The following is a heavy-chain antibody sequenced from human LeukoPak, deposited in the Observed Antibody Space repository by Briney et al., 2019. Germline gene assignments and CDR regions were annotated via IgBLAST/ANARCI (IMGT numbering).Heavy chain of an antibody. CDR1: GFTFSSYG. J-gene: IGHJ5*02. Sequence: GGSLRLSCAASGFTFSSYGIHWIRQAPGKGLEWVSFIQYDGGKFYADSVKGRFTISRDNSKNTLYLQMNSLRAEDTAVYYCAKGRVFMVRGPNRGRNNWFDPWGQGTLVTVSS. D-gene: IGHD3-10*01. CDR3: AKGRVFMVRGPNRGRNNWFDP. V-gene: IGHV3-30*02. CDR2: IQYDGGK.